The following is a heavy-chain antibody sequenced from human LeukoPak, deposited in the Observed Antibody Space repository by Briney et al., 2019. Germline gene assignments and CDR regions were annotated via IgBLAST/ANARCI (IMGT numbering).Heavy chain of an antibody. Sequence: PGGSLRLSCAASGITFSSYGMHWVRQAPGKGLEWVAFIRSDGSHKYYAESVKGRFTISRDNSKNTLYLQMNSLRAEDTALYYCAKDGRVVVLNWELDYWGQGTLVTVSS. V-gene: IGHV3-30*02. CDR1: GITFSSYG. D-gene: IGHD3-22*01. J-gene: IGHJ4*02. CDR2: IRSDGSHK. CDR3: AKDGRVVVLNWELDY.